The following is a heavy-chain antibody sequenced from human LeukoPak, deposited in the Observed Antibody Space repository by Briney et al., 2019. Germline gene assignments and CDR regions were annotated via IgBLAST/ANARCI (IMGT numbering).Heavy chain of an antibody. CDR2: INPSGGST. D-gene: IGHD2-21*02. J-gene: IGHJ4*02. V-gene: IGHV1-46*01. Sequence: ASVKVSCKASGYTFTSYYMHWVRQAPGQGLEWMGIINPSGGSTSYAQKFQGRVTMTRDTSTSTVYMELSSLRSEDTAVYYCARGGALYCGGGCYRDTYFDYWGQGTLVTVSS. CDR3: ARGGALYCGGGCYRDTYFDY. CDR1: GYTFTSYY.